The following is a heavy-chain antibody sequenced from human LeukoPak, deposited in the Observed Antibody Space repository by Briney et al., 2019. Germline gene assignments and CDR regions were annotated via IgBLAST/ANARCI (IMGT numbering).Heavy chain of an antibody. Sequence: GGSLRLSCAASGFTFSHYGMHWVRQTPGAGLEWVAVIWSDGSDKYYAKSVKGRFTISRDDSKNSLFLQMNSLRAVDTAVYYCAKDAQRGFDYSNSLQNWGQGILVTVSS. V-gene: IGHV3-33*06. CDR3: AKDAQRGFDYSNSLQN. CDR1: GFTFSHYG. CDR2: IWSDGSDK. J-gene: IGHJ1*01. D-gene: IGHD4-11*01.